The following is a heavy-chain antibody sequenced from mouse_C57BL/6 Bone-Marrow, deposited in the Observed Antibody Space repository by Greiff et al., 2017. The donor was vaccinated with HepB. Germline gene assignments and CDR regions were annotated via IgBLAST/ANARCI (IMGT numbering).Heavy chain of an antibody. Sequence: QVQLKESGAELARPGASVKLSCKASGYTFTSYGISWVKQRTGQGLEWIGEIYPRSGNTYYNEKFKGKATLTADKSSSTAYMELRSLTSEDSAVYFCARPLPRYFDVWGTGTTVTVSS. CDR1: GYTFTSYG. J-gene: IGHJ1*03. CDR2: IYPRSGNT. D-gene: IGHD1-2*01. CDR3: ARPLPRYFDV. V-gene: IGHV1-81*01.